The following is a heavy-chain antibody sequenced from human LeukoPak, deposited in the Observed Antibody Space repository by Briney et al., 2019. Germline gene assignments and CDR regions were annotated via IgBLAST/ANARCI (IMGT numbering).Heavy chain of an antibody. CDR3: ARENGQYNLYYSNFRRPYWYFDL. V-gene: IGHV4-34*01. J-gene: IGHJ2*01. Sequence: SETLSLTCAVYGGSFSGYYWSWIRQPPGKGLEWIGEINHSGSTNYNPSLKSRVTISVDTSKNQFSLKLSSVTAADTAVYYCARENGQYNLYYSNFRRPYWYFDLWGRGTLVTVSS. D-gene: IGHD4-11*01. CDR1: GGSFSGYY. CDR2: INHSGST.